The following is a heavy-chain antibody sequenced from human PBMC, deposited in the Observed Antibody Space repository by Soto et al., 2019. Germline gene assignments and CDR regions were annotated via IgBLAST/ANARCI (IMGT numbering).Heavy chain of an antibody. CDR1: GVTFSSYG. CDR3: ARGQGAAIGDYYYHGMDV. V-gene: IGHV3-73*01. CDR2: IRSRANNFAT. J-gene: IGHJ6*02. D-gene: IGHD2-2*02. Sequence: PGGSLRFSCAASGVTFSSYGMLWVRQAPGKGLEWVGRIRSRANNFATSSAASVKGRFTFSRDDSKNTAYLQMNTLKPEDTAVYYCARGQGAAIGDYYYHGMDVWGQGTTVTVS.